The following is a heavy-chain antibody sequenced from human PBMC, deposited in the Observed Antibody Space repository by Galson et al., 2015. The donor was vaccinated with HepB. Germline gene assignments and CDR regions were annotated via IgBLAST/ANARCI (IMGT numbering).Heavy chain of an antibody. CDR1: GFTFSSYW. D-gene: IGHD6-19*01. J-gene: IGHJ2*01. CDR3: ARGPGYSSGWGYWYFDL. V-gene: IGHV3-7*03. CDR2: IKQDGSEK. Sequence: SLRLSCAASGFTFSSYWMSWVRQAPGKGLEWVANIKQDGSEKYYVDSVKGRFTISRDNAKNSLYLQMNSLRAEDTAVYYCARGPGYSSGWGYWYFDLWGRGTLVTVSS.